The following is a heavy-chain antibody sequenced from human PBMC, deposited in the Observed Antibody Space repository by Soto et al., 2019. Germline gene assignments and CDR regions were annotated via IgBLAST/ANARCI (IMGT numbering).Heavy chain of an antibody. V-gene: IGHV1-18*01. CDR2: ISAYNGNT. CDR1: GYTFTSYG. Sequence: QVQLVQSGAEVKKPGASVKVSCKASGYTFTSYGISWVRQAPGQGLEWMGWISAYNGNTNYAQKLQGRVTMTTDKSTHTAYMELRSVRSDDRADYYCARYRVDYGDYQRWFDPWGQGTLVTVSS. CDR3: ARYRVDYGDYQRWFDP. J-gene: IGHJ5*02. D-gene: IGHD4-17*01.